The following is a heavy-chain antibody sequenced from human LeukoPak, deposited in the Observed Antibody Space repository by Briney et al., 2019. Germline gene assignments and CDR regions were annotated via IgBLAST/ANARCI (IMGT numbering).Heavy chain of an antibody. CDR2: ISAYNGNT. J-gene: IGHJ4*02. CDR1: GYTFTSYG. Sequence: ASVKVSCKASGYTFTSYGISWVRQAPGQGLEWMGWISAYNGNTNYAQKLQGRVTMTTGTSTSTAYMELRSLRSDDTAVYYCARDGSITGTGPKYYFDYWGQGTLVTVSS. CDR3: ARDGSITGTGPKYYFDY. D-gene: IGHD1-7*01. V-gene: IGHV1-18*01.